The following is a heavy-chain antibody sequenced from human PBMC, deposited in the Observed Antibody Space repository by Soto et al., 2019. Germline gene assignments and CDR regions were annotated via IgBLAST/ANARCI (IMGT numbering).Heavy chain of an antibody. CDR1: GFSVSRKY. J-gene: IGHJ3*02. CDR2: IYSGGST. Sequence: EVQLVESGGGLVQPGGSLRLSCAASGFSVSRKYVNWVRQAPGKGLEWVSVIYSGGSTYYTDSVKGRFTISRDLFKNTLYLQMNSLRAEDTAIYFCATAGDYGDYVPLDIWGQGTMVAVSS. V-gene: IGHV3-66*01. CDR3: ATAGDYGDYVPLDI. D-gene: IGHD4-17*01.